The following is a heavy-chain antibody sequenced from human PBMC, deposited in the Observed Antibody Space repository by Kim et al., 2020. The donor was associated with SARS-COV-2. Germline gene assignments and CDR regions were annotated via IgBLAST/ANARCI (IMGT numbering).Heavy chain of an antibody. V-gene: IGHV5-51*01. Sequence: GESLKISCKGSGYSFTSYWIGWVRQMPGKGLEWMGIIYPGDSDTRYSPSFQGQVTISADKSISTAYLQWSSLKASDTAMYYCARPGSGSNYYYGMDVWGQGTTVTVSS. CDR2: IYPGDSDT. J-gene: IGHJ6*02. D-gene: IGHD3-10*01. CDR3: ARPGSGSNYYYGMDV. CDR1: GYSFTSYW.